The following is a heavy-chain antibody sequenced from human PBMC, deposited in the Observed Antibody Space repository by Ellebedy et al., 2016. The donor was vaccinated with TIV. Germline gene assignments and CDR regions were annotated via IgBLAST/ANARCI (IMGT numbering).Heavy chain of an antibody. CDR3: ARGSHYMRVVVFTSDAFDI. CDR1: GGSFSDYY. Sequence: SQTLSLTCAVYGGSFSDYYWSWIRQPPGKGLEWIGEINQSGSTNYNPSLKSRVTISGDTSKNQFSLNLNSVTAADTAVYYCARGSHYMRVVVFTSDAFDIWGQGTMVTVSS. V-gene: IGHV4-34*01. D-gene: IGHD3-22*01. CDR2: INQSGST. J-gene: IGHJ3*02.